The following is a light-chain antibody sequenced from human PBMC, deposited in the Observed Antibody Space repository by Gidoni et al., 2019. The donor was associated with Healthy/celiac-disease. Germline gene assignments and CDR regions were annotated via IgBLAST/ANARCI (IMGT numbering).Light chain of an antibody. CDR3: QQSYSTPLT. V-gene: IGKV1-39*01. Sequence: EIKSTHSPSALSASVGDRVTLTCRASQSISSYLNSYQQKPGKAPKLLCYSASSLQRGVPSRFSGSGSWTDFTLTIISLQPEDFATYYCQQSYSTPLTFGGGTKVEIK. CDR2: SAS. CDR1: QSISSY. J-gene: IGKJ4*01.